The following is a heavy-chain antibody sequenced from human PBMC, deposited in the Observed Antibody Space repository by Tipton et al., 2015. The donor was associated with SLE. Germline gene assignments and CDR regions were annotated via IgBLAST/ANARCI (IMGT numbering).Heavy chain of an antibody. CDR2: VYYSGNT. V-gene: IGHV4-39*07. CDR1: GASISSNNFY. J-gene: IGHJ4*02. Sequence: TLSPTCTVSGASISSNNFYCGWIRQAPGKGLEWIGTVYYSGNTYYNPSLKSRVSFSIDTSKHQFSLKLNSVTAADTAVYYCARRRYSGRFDSWGQGTLVTVSS. D-gene: IGHD5-12*01. CDR3: ARRRYSGRFDS.